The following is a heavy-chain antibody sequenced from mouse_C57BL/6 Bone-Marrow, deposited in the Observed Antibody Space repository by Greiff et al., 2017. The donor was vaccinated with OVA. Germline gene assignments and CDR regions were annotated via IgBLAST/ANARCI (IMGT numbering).Heavy chain of an antibody. D-gene: IGHD1-1*01. CDR2: IHPNSGT. CDR3: ARRSYYYGYFDY. J-gene: IGHJ2*01. Sequence: VQLQQPGAELVKPGASVKLSCKASGYTFTSYWMHWVKQRPGQGLEWIGMIHPNSGTNYNEKFKSKATLTVDKSSSTAYMQLSSLTSEDSAVYYCARRSYYYGYFDYWGQGTTLTVSS. CDR1: GYTFTSYW. V-gene: IGHV1-64*01.